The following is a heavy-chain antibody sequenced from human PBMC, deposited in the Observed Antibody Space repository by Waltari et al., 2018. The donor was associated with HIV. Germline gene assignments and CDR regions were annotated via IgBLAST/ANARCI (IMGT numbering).Heavy chain of an antibody. D-gene: IGHD2-15*01. V-gene: IGHV1-2*06. Sequence: QTLLLPSASQAKTPGATVTLSSKVSGDRFTPSSLYWLRQAPGQGFEWLGRINPDSGDTTYSQTFQTRVTMTRDTASASTYMELTRLTSADTAMYFCARGEDISLTHLPPGFRLEFWGHGTLVTVSS. CDR1: GDRFTPSS. J-gene: IGHJ4*01. CDR3: ARGEDISLTHLPPGFRLEF. CDR2: INPDSGDT.